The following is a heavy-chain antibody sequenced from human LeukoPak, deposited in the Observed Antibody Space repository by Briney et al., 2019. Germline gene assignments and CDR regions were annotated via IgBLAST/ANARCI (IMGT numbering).Heavy chain of an antibody. Sequence: GGSLRLSCAASGFTFSSYGMHWVRQAPGKGLEWVAFIRFDGSSKFYGDSVKGRLTISRDNSKNTLYLQMDSLRAEDTAVYYCARDRSFTGYSSSWYHFDYWGQGALVTVSS. CDR3: ARDRSFTGYSSSWYHFDY. V-gene: IGHV3-30*02. D-gene: IGHD6-13*01. CDR1: GFTFSSYG. CDR2: IRFDGSSK. J-gene: IGHJ4*02.